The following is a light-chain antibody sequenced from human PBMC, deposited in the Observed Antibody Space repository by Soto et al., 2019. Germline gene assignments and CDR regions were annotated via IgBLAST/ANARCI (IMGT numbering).Light chain of an antibody. CDR2: DD. J-gene: IGLJ2*01. CDR1: SGSIASNS. V-gene: IGLV6-57*01. Sequence: NFMLTQPHSVSESPGKTVTISCTRSSGSIASNSVQWYQQRPGSSPTTVIYDDQRPSGVPDRFSASIDSSSNSASLTISGLKTEDEADYYCQSYGSYNDYVVFGGGTKLTVL. CDR3: QSYGSYNDYVV.